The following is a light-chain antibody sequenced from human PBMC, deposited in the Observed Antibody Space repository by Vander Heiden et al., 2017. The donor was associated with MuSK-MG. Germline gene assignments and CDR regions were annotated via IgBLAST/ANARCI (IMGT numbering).Light chain of an antibody. CDR2: AAT. J-gene: IGKJ1*01. Sequence: DIQMTQSPSSLSASVGDRVTISCRASHTISSYLHWYQQKPGKAPQLLIYAATNLHSGVPPRFSGSGSGTDFSLTISSLQPEDFATYYCQQTDSPPPWTFGQGTKVDVK. CDR1: HTISSY. CDR3: QQTDSPPPWT. V-gene: IGKV1-39*01.